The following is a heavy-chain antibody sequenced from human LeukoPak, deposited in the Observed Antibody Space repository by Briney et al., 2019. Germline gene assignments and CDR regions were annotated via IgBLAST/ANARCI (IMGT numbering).Heavy chain of an antibody. V-gene: IGHV3-15*01. CDR1: GFIFSDHY. J-gene: IGHJ4*02. CDR3: TTVTAGYDYVWGSYRYIYFDY. CDR2: IKSKTDGGTT. D-gene: IGHD3-16*02. Sequence: GGSLRLSCAASGFIFSDHYMDWVRQAPGKGPEWVGRIKSKTDGGTTDYAAPVKGRFTISRDDSKNTLYLQMNSLKTEDTAVYYCTTVTAGYDYVWGSYRYIYFDYWGQGTLVTVSS.